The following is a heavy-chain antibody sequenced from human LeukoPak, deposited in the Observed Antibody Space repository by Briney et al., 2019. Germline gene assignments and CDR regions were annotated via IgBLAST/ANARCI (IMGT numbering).Heavy chain of an antibody. D-gene: IGHD1-26*01. Sequence: ASVKVSCKASGYTFTSYDINWVQQATGQGLEWMGWMNPNSGNTSYAQKFQGRVTMTRNTSISTAYMELSSLRSEDTAVYYCARVVGKPYYFDYWGQGTLVTVSS. CDR2: MNPNSGNT. CDR3: ARVVGKPYYFDY. J-gene: IGHJ4*02. CDR1: GYTFTSYD. V-gene: IGHV1-8*01.